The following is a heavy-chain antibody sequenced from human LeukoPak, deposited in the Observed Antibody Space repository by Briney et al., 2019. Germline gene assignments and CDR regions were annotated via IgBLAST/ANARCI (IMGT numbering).Heavy chain of an antibody. J-gene: IGHJ6*02. V-gene: IGHV3-30*18. D-gene: IGHD6-19*01. CDR3: AKDSDSSGWYVIPGDYYYGMDV. Sequence: GGSLRLSCAASGFTFSSYAMSWVRQAPGKGLEWVAVISYDGSNKYYADSVKGRFTISRDNSKNTLYLQMNSLRAEDTAVYYCAKDSDSSGWYVIPGDYYYGMDVWGQGTTVTVSS. CDR1: GFTFSSYA. CDR2: ISYDGSNK.